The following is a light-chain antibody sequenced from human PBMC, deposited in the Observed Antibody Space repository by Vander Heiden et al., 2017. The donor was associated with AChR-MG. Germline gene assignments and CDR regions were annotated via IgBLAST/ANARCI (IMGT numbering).Light chain of an antibody. Sequence: QTVVTQEPPLSVSSGGPVTLPSALSAGPVSTSHYPSWYQQTPGQAPRTLIYSTNTRSAGVPDRFSGSILGNKAALTITGARADDESDYYCVLYMGSGISVFGGGTKLTVL. CDR1: AGPVSTSHY. J-gene: IGLJ3*02. CDR3: VLYMGSGISV. V-gene: IGLV8-61*01. CDR2: STN.